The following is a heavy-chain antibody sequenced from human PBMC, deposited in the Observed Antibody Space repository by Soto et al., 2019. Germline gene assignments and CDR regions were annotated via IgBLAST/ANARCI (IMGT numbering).Heavy chain of an antibody. J-gene: IGHJ5*02. CDR2: KXYSGRX. CDR3: ARGDDYKSTLFDP. D-gene: IGHD4-4*01. V-gene: IGHV4-59*01. Sequence: XXTLSLTCTVSSGSISSYYWSWIRQPPGXGLEWIGYKXYSGRXNFNPSLKGRVXLSLDTSXXQFSLKLISVTAEDTAFYYCARGDDYKSTLFDPWGKGTQVTVYS. CDR1: SGSISSYY.